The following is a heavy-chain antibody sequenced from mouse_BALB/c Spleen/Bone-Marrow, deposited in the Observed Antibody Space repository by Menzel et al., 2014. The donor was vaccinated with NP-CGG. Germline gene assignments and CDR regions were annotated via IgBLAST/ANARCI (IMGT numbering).Heavy chain of an antibody. CDR3: ARDAMDY. J-gene: IGHJ4*01. Sequence: VQLQQSGAELVRPGVSVKISCKGSGYTFTDYAMHWVKQSHAKSLEWIGVISTYYGDASYNQKFKGKAAMTVDKSSSTAYMELARLTSEDSAIYYCARDAMDYWGQGTSVTVSS. CDR2: ISTYYGDA. CDR1: GYTFTDYA. V-gene: IGHV1S137*01.